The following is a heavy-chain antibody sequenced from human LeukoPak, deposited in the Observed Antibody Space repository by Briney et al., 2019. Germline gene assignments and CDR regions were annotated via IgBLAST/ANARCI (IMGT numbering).Heavy chain of an antibody. Sequence: GGSLRLSCAASGXTFSSYWMHWVRQAPGKGLMWVSRINSDGSITNYADSVKGRFTISRDNAKDTLYLQMNSLRAEDTAVYYCARVRATFSPHFDNWGQGTLVTVSS. CDR1: GXTFSSYW. V-gene: IGHV3-74*01. CDR3: ARVRATFSPHFDN. J-gene: IGHJ4*02. D-gene: IGHD5-12*01. CDR2: INSDGSIT.